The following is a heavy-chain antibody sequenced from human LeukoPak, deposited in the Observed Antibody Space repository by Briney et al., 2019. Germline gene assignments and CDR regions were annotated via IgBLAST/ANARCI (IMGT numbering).Heavy chain of an antibody. Sequence: GRSLRLSCAASGFTFDDYAMHWVRQAPGKGLEWVSGISWNSGSIGYADSVKGRFTISRDNAKNSLYLQMNSLRAEDTALYYCAKDTVLYYDSSGEGLHYWGQGTLVTVSS. J-gene: IGHJ4*02. CDR3: AKDTVLYYDSSGEGLHY. V-gene: IGHV3-9*01. CDR1: GFTFDDYA. D-gene: IGHD3-22*01. CDR2: ISWNSGSI.